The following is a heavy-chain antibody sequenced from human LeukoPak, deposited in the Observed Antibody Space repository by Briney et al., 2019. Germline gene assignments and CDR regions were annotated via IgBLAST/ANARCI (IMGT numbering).Heavy chain of an antibody. CDR1: GGSISSYY. CDR3: ARDYITGILDAFDI. CDR2: IYTSGST. J-gene: IGHJ3*02. D-gene: IGHD1-20*01. Sequence: SETLSLTCTVSGGSISSYYWSWIRQPAGKGLEWIGRIYTSGSTNYNPSLRSRVTMSVDTSKNQFSLKLSSVTAADTAMYYCARDYITGILDAFDIWGQGTMVTVPS. V-gene: IGHV4-4*07.